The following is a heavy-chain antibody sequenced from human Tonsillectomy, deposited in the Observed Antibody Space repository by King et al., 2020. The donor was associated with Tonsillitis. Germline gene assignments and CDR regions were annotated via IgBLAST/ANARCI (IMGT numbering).Heavy chain of an antibody. CDR2: IYPGDSDT. D-gene: IGHD3-22*01. CDR3: ARRRRYYYDSSGYSLDDY. V-gene: IGHV5-51*01. Sequence: QLVQSGAEVKKPGESLKISCKGSGYSFTSYWIGWVRQMPGKGLEWMGIIYPGDSDTRYSPSFQGQVTISADKSISTAYLQWSSLKASDTAKYYCARRRRYYYDSSGYSLDDYWGQGTLVTVSS. J-gene: IGHJ4*02. CDR1: GYSFTSYW.